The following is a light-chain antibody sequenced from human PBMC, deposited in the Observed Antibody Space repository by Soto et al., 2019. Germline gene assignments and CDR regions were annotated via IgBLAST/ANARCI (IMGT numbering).Light chain of an antibody. CDR1: QSISSW. V-gene: IGKV1-5*01. CDR2: DAS. Sequence: DIQMTQSPSTLSASVGDRVTITCRASQSISSWLAWYQQKPGKAPKLLIYDASSLESGVPSCFRGSGSETEFMCTVRRLQPEDVGACYGQVDHRYPSTWGRRTNLEIK. J-gene: IGKJ2*01. CDR3: QVDHRYPST.